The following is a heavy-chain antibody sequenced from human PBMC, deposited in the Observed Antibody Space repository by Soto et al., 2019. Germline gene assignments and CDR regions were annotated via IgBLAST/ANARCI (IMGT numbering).Heavy chain of an antibody. CDR2: ISYDGSNK. CDR1: GFTFSSYA. J-gene: IGHJ4*02. Sequence: GGSLRLSCAASGFTFSSYAMHWVRQAPGKGLEWVAVISYDGSNKYYADSVKGRFTISRDNSKNTLYLQMNSLRAEDTAVYYCARSNHDILTGYLDYWGQGTLVTVSS. V-gene: IGHV3-30-3*01. D-gene: IGHD3-9*01. CDR3: ARSNHDILTGYLDY.